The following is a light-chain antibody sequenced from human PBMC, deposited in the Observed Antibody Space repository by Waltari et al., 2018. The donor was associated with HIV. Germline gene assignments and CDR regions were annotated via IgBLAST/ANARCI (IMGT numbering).Light chain of an antibody. CDR3: CSYAGRHYV. Sequence: QSALTQPASAPGSPGQSITISCTGTSSDVGSYNLVSWYQQHPGKAPKLMIYEVSKRPSGVSNRFSGSKSGNTASLAISGLQAEDEADYYCCSYAGRHYVFGTGTKVTVL. CDR2: EVS. V-gene: IGLV2-23*02. J-gene: IGLJ1*01. CDR1: SSDVGSYNL.